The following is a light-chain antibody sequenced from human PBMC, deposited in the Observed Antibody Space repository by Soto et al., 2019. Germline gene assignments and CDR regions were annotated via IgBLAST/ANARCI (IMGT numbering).Light chain of an antibody. CDR1: SADVGSNN. J-gene: IGLJ1*01. V-gene: IGLV1-44*01. CDR2: SND. CDR3: ATWDDSLFGHV. Sequence: VLTQPLSASATPGQRVTISCPGRSADVGSNNVTWYQQFPGAAPKLLLYSNDQRPSGVPERFSASKTGTSASLAISGLQSEDEADYYCATWDDSLFGHVFGTGTKVTVL.